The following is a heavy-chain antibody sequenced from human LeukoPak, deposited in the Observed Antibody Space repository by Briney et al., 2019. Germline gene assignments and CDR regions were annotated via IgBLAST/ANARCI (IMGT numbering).Heavy chain of an antibody. CDR3: ASSYGSGSYYVGYYYYGMDV. CDR1: GGTFSSYA. J-gene: IGHJ6*02. V-gene: IGHV1-69*04. CDR2: IIPILGIA. D-gene: IGHD3-10*01. Sequence: GASVKVSCKASGGTFSSYAISWVRQAPGQGLEWMGRIIPILGIANYAQKFQGRVTITADKSTSTAYMELSSLRSEDTAVYYCASSYGSGSYYVGYYYYGMDVWGQGTTVTVSS.